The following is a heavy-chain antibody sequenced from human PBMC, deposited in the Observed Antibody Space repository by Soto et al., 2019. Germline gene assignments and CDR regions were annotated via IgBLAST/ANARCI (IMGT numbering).Heavy chain of an antibody. D-gene: IGHD4-17*01. J-gene: IGHJ5*02. CDR2: IYYSGSN. Sequence: PSETLSLTCTVPGGSVSSGSYYWSWIRQPPGKGLEWIGYIYYSGSNKYSPSLKSRVTISVDTSKNQFSLKLSSVTAADTAVYYCAREVDYGEKWFDPWGQGTLVTVSS. CDR1: GGSVSSGSYY. CDR3: AREVDYGEKWFDP. V-gene: IGHV4-61*01.